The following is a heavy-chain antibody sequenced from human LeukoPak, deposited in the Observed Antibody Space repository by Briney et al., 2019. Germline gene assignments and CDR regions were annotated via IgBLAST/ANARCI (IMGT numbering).Heavy chain of an antibody. J-gene: IGHJ4*02. D-gene: IGHD5-12*01. CDR1: GLTFNSYW. CDR2: INQDGSEK. CDR3: IPGHSGRSSPIIDTHFDY. V-gene: IGHV3-7*01. Sequence: GGSLRLSCAASGLTFNSYWMSWVRQAPGKGLEWVANINQDGSEKYYVDSVKGRFTISRDNAKNSLYLQMNSLRAEDTAVYYCIPGHSGRSSPIIDTHFDYWGQGTLVTVSS.